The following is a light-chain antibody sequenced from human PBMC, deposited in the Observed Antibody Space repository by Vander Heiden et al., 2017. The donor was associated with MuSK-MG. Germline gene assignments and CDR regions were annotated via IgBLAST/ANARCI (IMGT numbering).Light chain of an antibody. CDR1: QSISSY. CDR2: DAS. V-gene: IGKV1-39*01. Sequence: DIQMTQPPSSLSASVGDRVTITCRASQSISSYVNWYQQKPGKAPKLLIYDASSLQSGVPSRFSGSGSGTDFTLTISSLQPEDFATYYCQQSYSTPRTFGQGTKVEIK. J-gene: IGKJ1*01. CDR3: QQSYSTPRT.